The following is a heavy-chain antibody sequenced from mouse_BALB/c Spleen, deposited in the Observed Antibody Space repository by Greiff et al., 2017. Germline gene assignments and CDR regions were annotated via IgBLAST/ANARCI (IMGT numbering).Heavy chain of an antibody. J-gene: IGHJ4*01. CDR3: VREGITTAEYYYAMDY. CDR2: IRSKSNNYAT. Sequence: EVQLVETGGGLVQPKGSLKLSCAASGFTFNTNAMNWVRQAPGKGLEWVARIRSKSNNYATYYADSVKDRFTISRDDSQSMLYLQMNNLKTEDTAMYYCVREGITTAEYYYAMDYWGQGTSVTVSS. V-gene: IGHV10S3*01. D-gene: IGHD1-2*01. CDR1: GFTFNTNA.